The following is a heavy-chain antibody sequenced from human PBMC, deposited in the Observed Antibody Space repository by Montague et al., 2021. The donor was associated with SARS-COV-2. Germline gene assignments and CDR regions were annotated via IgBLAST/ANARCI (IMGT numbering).Heavy chain of an antibody. D-gene: IGHD3-22*01. V-gene: IGHV4-39*01. CDR1: GGSISSSGYY. Sequence: SETLSLTCTVSGGSISSSGYYWGWIRQPPGKGLEWIGSIYYSGSTYYSPSLQSRVTISVDTSKNQFSLRLNSMTAADTAVYYCARLPPYSFNSNGHYYNAVDIWGQGTMVTVSS. CDR3: ARLPPYSFNSNGHYYNAVDI. CDR2: IYYSGST. J-gene: IGHJ3*02.